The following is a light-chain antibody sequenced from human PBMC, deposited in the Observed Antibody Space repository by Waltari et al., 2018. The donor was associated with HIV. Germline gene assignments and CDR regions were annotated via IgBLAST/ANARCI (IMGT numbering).Light chain of an antibody. CDR3: QRYGTSPQWT. J-gene: IGKJ1*01. Sequence: EFVLTQSPGTLSLSPGERATLSCRASQSVPNNYLAWYQKKVGQAPRLLIYGASTRATDVPSRFTGSGSGADFTLIITRLEPEDFAVDYCQRYGTSPQWTFGQGTRVDLK. CDR2: GAS. CDR1: QSVPNNY. V-gene: IGKV3-20*01.